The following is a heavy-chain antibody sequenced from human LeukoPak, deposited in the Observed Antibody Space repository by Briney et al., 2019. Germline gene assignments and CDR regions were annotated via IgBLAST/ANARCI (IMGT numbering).Heavy chain of an antibody. J-gene: IGHJ4*02. D-gene: IGHD3-3*01. CDR1: GFTVGTYD. CDR2: FGISGTI. Sequence: GGSLRLSCAASGFTVGTYDMHWVRQAPGEGPQWIAYFGISGTIYYADSVRGRFTISRDSAKNSLHLEMNSLRVDDTAIYYCAAYGFYPYWGQGTPVTVSS. CDR3: AAYGFYPY. V-gene: IGHV3-48*01.